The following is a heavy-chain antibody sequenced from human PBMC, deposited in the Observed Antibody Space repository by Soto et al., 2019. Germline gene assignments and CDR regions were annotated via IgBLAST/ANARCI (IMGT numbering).Heavy chain of an antibody. J-gene: IGHJ4*02. V-gene: IGHV4-39*01. Sequence: SETLSLTCTVSGGSISSSSYYWGWIRQPPGKGLEWIGSIYYSGSTYYNPSLKSRVTISVDTSKNQFSLKLSSVTAADTAVYYCARLERLRWVDYWGQGTLVTVSS. CDR2: IYYSGST. D-gene: IGHD4-17*01. CDR3: ARLERLRWVDY. CDR1: GGSISSSSYY.